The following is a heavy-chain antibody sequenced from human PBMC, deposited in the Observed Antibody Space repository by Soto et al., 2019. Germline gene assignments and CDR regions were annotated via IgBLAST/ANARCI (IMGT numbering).Heavy chain of an antibody. CDR1: GYTFTSYY. V-gene: IGHV1-46*01. D-gene: IGHD3-9*01. J-gene: IGHJ4*02. Sequence: GASVKVSCKASGYTFTSYYMHWVRQAPGQGLEWMGIINPSGGSTSYAQKFQGRVTMTRDTSTSTAYMELSSLRSEDTAVYYCARDRDYDILTGYPTGDYWGQGTLVTVSS. CDR3: ARDRDYDILTGYPTGDY. CDR2: INPSGGST.